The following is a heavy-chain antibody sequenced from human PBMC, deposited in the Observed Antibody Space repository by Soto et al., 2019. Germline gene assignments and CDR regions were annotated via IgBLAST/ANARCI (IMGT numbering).Heavy chain of an antibody. V-gene: IGHV3-7*03. CDR2: IKQDGGEK. CDR1: GFTFINYW. D-gene: IGHD1-26*01. Sequence: GGSLRLSSAASGFTFINYWMSWVRQAPGKGLEWVANIKQDGGEKYYVDSVKGRFTISRDNAKNSLYLQMNSLRAEDTAVYYCARTKANKWFDPWGQGTLVTVSS. CDR3: ARTKANKWFDP. J-gene: IGHJ5*02.